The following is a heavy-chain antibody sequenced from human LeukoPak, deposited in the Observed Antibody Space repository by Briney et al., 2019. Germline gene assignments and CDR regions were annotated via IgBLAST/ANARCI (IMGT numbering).Heavy chain of an antibody. Sequence: GGSLRLSCAASGFTFSDYYMSWIRQAPGKGLGWVSYISSSGSTIYYADSVKGRFTISRDNAKNSLYLQMNSLRAEDTAVYYCARVHTVRGRSVHLDYWGQGTLVTVSS. CDR1: GFTFSDYY. J-gene: IGHJ4*02. D-gene: IGHD2-15*01. V-gene: IGHV3-11*01. CDR3: ARVHTVRGRSVHLDY. CDR2: ISSSGSTI.